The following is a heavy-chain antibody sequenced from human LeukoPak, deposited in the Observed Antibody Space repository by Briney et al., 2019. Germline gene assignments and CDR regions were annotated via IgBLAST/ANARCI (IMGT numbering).Heavy chain of an antibody. CDR1: GYTFTSYD. J-gene: IGHJ4*02. CDR3: ARGTQTCRSASCYEY. D-gene: IGHD2-2*01. Sequence: ASVKVSCKASGYTFTSYDINWVRQATGQGLEWMGWMNPNSGNTGYAQKFRGRVTMTRDTASDTAYMELRDLRSEDTAVYYCARGTQTCRSASCYEYWGQGTLVTVSS. CDR2: MNPNSGNT. V-gene: IGHV1-8*01.